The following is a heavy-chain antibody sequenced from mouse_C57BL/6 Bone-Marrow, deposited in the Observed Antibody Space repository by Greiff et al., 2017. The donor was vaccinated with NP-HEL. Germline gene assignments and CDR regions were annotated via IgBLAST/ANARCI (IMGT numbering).Heavy chain of an antibody. Sequence: EVHLVESGGGLVKPGGSLKLSCAASGFTFSDYGMHWVRQAPEKGLEWVAYISRGSSTIYYADTVKGPFTLSRDNAKNTLFLQMTSLGSEDTAMYYCARMTGAGFDYWGQGTTLTVSS. CDR2: ISRGSSTI. D-gene: IGHD4-1*01. CDR3: ARMTGAGFDY. CDR1: GFTFSDYG. V-gene: IGHV5-17*01. J-gene: IGHJ2*01.